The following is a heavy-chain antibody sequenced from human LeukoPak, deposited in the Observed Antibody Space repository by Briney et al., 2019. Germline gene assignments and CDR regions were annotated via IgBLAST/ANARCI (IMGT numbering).Heavy chain of an antibody. J-gene: IGHJ4*02. V-gene: IGHV1-18*01. D-gene: IGHD3-10*01. CDR1: GYTFTSYG. CDR2: ISAYNGNT. CDR3: ARDYYGSGSYYNPTLDY. Sequence: ASVKVSCKASGYTFTSYGISWVRQAPGQGLEWMGWISAYNGNTNHAQKLQGRVTMTTDTSTSTAYMELRSLRSDDTAVYYCARDYYGSGSYYNPTLDYWGQGTLVTVSS.